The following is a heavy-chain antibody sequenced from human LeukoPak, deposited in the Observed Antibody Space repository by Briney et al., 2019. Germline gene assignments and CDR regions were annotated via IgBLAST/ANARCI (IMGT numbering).Heavy chain of an antibody. CDR2: IKQDGSEK. CDR3: ARGHWLDSFDY. CDR1: GFTFSRYW. D-gene: IGHD6-19*01. V-gene: IGHV3-7*01. Sequence: GGSLRLSCASSGFTFSRYWMSWVRQAPGKGLEWVANIKQDGSEKYYVDSVKDRFTISRDNANNSLYLQMNSLRAEDTAVYYCARGHWLDSFDYWGQGTLVTVSS. J-gene: IGHJ4*02.